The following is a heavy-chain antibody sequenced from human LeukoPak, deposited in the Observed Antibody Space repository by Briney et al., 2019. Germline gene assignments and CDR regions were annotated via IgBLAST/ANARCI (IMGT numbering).Heavy chain of an antibody. V-gene: IGHV3-30*04. CDR1: GFTFSSYA. Sequence: GGSLRLSCAASGFTFSSYAMHWVRQAPGKGLEWEAVISYDGSNKYYADSVKGRFTISRDNSKNTLYLQMNSLRAEDTAVYYCASGYDILTGYIYWGQGTLVTVSS. D-gene: IGHD3-9*01. J-gene: IGHJ4*02. CDR3: ASGYDILTGYIY. CDR2: ISYDGSNK.